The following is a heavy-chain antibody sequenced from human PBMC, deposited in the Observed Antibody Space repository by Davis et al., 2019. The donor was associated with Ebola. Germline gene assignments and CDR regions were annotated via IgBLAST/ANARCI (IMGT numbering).Heavy chain of an antibody. CDR2: IRSKANSYAT. V-gene: IGHV3-73*01. J-gene: IGHJ3*02. CDR1: GFTFSGSA. CDR3: TTTVVTHGRTFDI. D-gene: IGHD4-23*01. Sequence: GESLKISCAASGFTFSGSAMHWVRQASGKGLEWVGRIRSKANSYATAYAASVKGRFTISRDDSKNTAYLQMNSLKTEDTAVYYCTTTVVTHGRTFDIWGQETMVTVSS.